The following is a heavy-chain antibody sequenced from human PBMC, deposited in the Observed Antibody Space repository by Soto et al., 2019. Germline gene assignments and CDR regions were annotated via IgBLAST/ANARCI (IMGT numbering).Heavy chain of an antibody. Sequence: SVKVSCKASGGTFSTHAIIWVRQAPGHGLEWMGGIIPISGTTYYTQKFQGRVTITADEPTSTAFMELSSLKSDDTAVFYCARGYCSGGNCYSGMDVWGQGTMVTV. V-gene: IGHV1-69*13. CDR1: GGTFSTHA. J-gene: IGHJ6*02. CDR2: IIPISGTT. CDR3: ARGYCSGGNCYSGMDV. D-gene: IGHD2-15*01.